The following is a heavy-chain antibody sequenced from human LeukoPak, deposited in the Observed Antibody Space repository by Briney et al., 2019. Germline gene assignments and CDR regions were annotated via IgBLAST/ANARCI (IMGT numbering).Heavy chain of an antibody. CDR2: IYLGDSDT. CDR1: GYTFTSYW. V-gene: IGHV5-51*01. CDR3: ARIARSSTNWEAFDI. D-gene: IGHD2-2*01. J-gene: IGHJ3*02. Sequence: GESLKISCKGSGYTFTSYWIGWVRQMPGKGLEWMGIIYLGDSDTRYSPSFQGHVTISADKSISTAYLQWSSLKASDTAMYYCARIARSSTNWEAFDIWGQGTMVTVSS.